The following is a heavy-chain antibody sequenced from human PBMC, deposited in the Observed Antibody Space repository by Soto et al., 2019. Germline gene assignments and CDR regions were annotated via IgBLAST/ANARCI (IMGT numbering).Heavy chain of an antibody. D-gene: IGHD6-13*01. J-gene: IGHJ5*02. V-gene: IGHV4-59*01. CDR3: ARGTTSSWYES. CDR1: GGSISSYY. Sequence: PSETLSLTCTVSGGSISSYYWSWIRQPPGKGLEWIGYIYYSGSTNYNPSLKSRVTISVDTSKNQFSLKLSSVTTADTAVYYCARGTTSSWYESWGQGTLVTVSS. CDR2: IYYSGST.